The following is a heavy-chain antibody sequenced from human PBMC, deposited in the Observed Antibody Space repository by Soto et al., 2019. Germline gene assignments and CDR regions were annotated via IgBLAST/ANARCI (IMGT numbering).Heavy chain of an antibody. Sequence: QVQLVQSGAEVKRPGSSVKVSCKASGGTFSTYAINWVRQAPGQGLEWMGGLIPIFGTANYAQKFQGRVSITADESTSTVYMELSSLRSEDTAVYYCATKGPGDGATGLGWFDPWGQGTLVTVSS. D-gene: IGHD4-17*01. CDR2: LIPIFGTA. CDR3: ATKGPGDGATGLGWFDP. V-gene: IGHV1-69*01. CDR1: GGTFSTYA. J-gene: IGHJ5*02.